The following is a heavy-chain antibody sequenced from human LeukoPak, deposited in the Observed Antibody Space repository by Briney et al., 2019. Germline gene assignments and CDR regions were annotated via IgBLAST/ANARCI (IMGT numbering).Heavy chain of an antibody. J-gene: IGHJ4*02. D-gene: IGHD2-21*02. CDR2: INPSGGST. CDR1: GYTFTSYA. Sequence: ASVKVSCKASGYTFTSYAMHWVRQAPGQGLEWMGIINPSGGSTSYAQKFQGRVTMTRDTSTSTVYMELSSLRSEDTAVYYCARVRRAYCGGDCYFDYWGQGTLVTVSS. V-gene: IGHV1-46*01. CDR3: ARVRRAYCGGDCYFDY.